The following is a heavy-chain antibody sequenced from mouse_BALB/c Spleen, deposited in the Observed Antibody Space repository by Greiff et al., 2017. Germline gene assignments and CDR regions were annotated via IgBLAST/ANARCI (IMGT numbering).Heavy chain of an antibody. Sequence: VQLQQSGAELVRPGSSVKISCKASGYAFSSYWMNWVKQRPGQGLEWIGQIYPGDGDTNYNGKFKGKATLTADKSSSTAYMQLSSLTSEDSAVYFCARRITTVVVDWYFDVWGAGTTVTVSS. CDR3: ARRITTVVVDWYFDV. CDR2: IYPGDGDT. CDR1: GYAFSSYW. D-gene: IGHD1-1*01. J-gene: IGHJ1*01. V-gene: IGHV1-80*01.